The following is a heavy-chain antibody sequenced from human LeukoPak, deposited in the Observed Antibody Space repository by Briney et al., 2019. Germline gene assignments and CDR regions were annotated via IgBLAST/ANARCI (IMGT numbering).Heavy chain of an antibody. D-gene: IGHD3-3*01. CDR2: ISAYNGNT. J-gene: IGHJ5*02. CDR3: ARVGNGDFWSGYYRGTYNWFDP. CDR1: GYTFTSYG. Sequence: ASVKVSCTASGYTFTSYGISWVRQAPGQGLEWMGWISAYNGNTNYAQKLKGRVTMTTDTSTSTAYMELRSLRSDDTAVYYCARVGNGDFWSGYYRGTYNWFDPWGQGTLVTVSS. V-gene: IGHV1-18*01.